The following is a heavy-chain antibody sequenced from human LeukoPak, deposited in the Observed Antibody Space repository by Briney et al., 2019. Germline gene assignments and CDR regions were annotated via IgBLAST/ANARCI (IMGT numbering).Heavy chain of an antibody. J-gene: IGHJ4*02. CDR1: GFTFSSYE. V-gene: IGHV3-48*03. CDR3: AREGRDSSGYYYSFDY. Sequence: PGGSLRLSCAASGFTFSSYEMNWVRQAPGKGLEWVSYISSSGSTIYYADSVKGRFTISRDNAKNSLYLQMNSLRAEDTAVYYCAREGRDSSGYYYSFDYWGQGTLVTVS. D-gene: IGHD3-22*01. CDR2: ISSSGSTI.